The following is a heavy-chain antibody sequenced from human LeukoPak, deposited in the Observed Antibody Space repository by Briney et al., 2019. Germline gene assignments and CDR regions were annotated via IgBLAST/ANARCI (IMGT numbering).Heavy chain of an antibody. Sequence: GGSLRLSCQASGFTFYMYAMSWIRQAPGKGLEWVSYIHGSGNPIYYAGSVKGRFTISRDNAKNSLYLQMNSLRAEDAAVYYCARGHYGLDYWGQGTRVTVSS. CDR1: GFTFYMYA. CDR3: ARGHYGLDY. D-gene: IGHD3-10*01. CDR2: IHGSGNPI. J-gene: IGHJ4*02. V-gene: IGHV3-11*04.